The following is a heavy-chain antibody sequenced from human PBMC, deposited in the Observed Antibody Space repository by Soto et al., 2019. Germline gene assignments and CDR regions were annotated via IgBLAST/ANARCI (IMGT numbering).Heavy chain of an antibody. V-gene: IGHV4-39*01. CDR2: IYYSGST. CDR3: TCIFSGGYGYGFYYYGMDV. D-gene: IGHD5-18*01. Sequence: SETLSLTCTVSGGSISSSSYYWGWIRQPPGKGLEWIGSIYYSGSTYYTPSLKSRVTISVDTSKSQFSLKLSSVTAADTAVYYCTCIFSGGYGYGFYYYGMDVWGQGTTVTVSS. J-gene: IGHJ6*02. CDR1: GGSISSSSYY.